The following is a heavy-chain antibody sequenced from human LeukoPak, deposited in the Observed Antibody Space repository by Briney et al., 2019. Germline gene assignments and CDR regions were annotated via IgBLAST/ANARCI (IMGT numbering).Heavy chain of an antibody. Sequence: SGTLSLTCAVSGYSISSGYYWGWIRPPPGKGLEWIGSIYHSGSTYYNPSLKSRVTISVDTSKNQFSLKLSSVTAADTAVHYCARERGKVWFDPWGQGTLVTVSS. V-gene: IGHV4-38-2*02. CDR2: IYHSGST. CDR3: ARERGKVWFDP. CDR1: GYSISSGYY. J-gene: IGHJ5*02.